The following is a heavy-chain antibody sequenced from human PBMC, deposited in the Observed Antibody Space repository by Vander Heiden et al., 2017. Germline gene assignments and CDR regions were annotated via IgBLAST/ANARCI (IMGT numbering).Heavy chain of an antibody. Sequence: EVQLLESGGGLVQPGGSLRLSCAASGFTFSSYAMSWVRQAPGKGLEWVSAISGSGGSTYYADSVKGRFTISRDNSKNTRYLKMNSMRAEETAVYYCAKVVWPGCWSGYYFAYWGQGTLVTVSS. J-gene: IGHJ4*02. CDR1: GFTFSSYA. CDR3: AKVVWPGCWSGYYFAY. V-gene: IGHV3-23*01. CDR2: ISGSGGST. D-gene: IGHD3-3*01.